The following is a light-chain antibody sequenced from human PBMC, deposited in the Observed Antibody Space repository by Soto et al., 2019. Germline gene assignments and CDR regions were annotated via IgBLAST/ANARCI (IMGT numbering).Light chain of an antibody. CDR3: QQRSNWPPWT. CDR2: DAS. Sequence: EFVLTQSPGTLSLSPGERATLSCSATQTVRNNYLAWYQQKPGQAPRLLIYDASNRATGIPARFSGSGSGTDFTLTISSLEPEDFAVYYCQQRSNWPPWTFGQGTKVDIK. J-gene: IGKJ1*01. V-gene: IGKV3-11*01. CDR1: QTVRNNY.